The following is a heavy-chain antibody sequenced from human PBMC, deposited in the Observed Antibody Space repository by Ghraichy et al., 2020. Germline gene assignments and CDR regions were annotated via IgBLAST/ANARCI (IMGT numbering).Heavy chain of an antibody. J-gene: IGHJ2*01. Sequence: GGSLRLSCAASGFTFSSYSMNWVRQAPGKGLEWVSSISSSSSYIYYADSVKGRFTISRDNAKNSLYLQMNSLRAEDTAVYYCARVEWGLSSRWRPKHWYFDLWGRGTLVTVSS. V-gene: IGHV3-21*01. CDR3: ARVEWGLSSRWRPKHWYFDL. CDR2: ISSSSSYI. CDR1: GFTFSSYS. D-gene: IGHD3-3*01.